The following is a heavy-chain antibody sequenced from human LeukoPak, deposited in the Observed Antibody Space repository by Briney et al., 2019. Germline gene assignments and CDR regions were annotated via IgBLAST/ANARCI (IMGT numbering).Heavy chain of an antibody. Sequence: GGSLRLSCAASGFTFSDYYMSWIRQAPGKGLEWVSYISPSGSTIHYADSVEGRFTISRDNAKNSLYLQMNSLRAGDTAVYYCTREPPLGAYYFQFRGQGTLVIVSS. J-gene: IGHJ4*02. CDR2: ISPSGSTI. CDR3: TREPPLGAYYFQF. V-gene: IGHV3-11*01. D-gene: IGHD3-16*01. CDR1: GFTFSDYY.